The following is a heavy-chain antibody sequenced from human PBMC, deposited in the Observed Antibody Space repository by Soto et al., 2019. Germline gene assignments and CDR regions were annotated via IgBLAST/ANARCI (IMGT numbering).Heavy chain of an antibody. CDR1: GDSISSYY. V-gene: IGHV4-59*01. D-gene: IGHD3-3*01. CDR2: IYYSGST. Sequence: ETLSLTCTVSGDSISSYYWSWIRQPPGKGLEWIGYIYYSGSTNYNPSLKSRVTISVDTSKNQFSLKLSSVTAADTAVYYCARSRGPYYYFWSGYYNRNWLDPWSQGTLVTVSA. J-gene: IGHJ5*02. CDR3: ARSRGPYYYFWSGYYNRNWLDP.